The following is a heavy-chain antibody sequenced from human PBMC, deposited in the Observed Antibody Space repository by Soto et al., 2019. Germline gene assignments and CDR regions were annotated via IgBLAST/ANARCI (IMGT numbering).Heavy chain of an antibody. Sequence: GGSLRLSCAASGFTFSSYAMSWVRQAPGKGLEWVSAISGSGGSTYYADSVKGRFTISRDNSKNTLYLQMNSLRAEDTAEYYCAKGHRALIYYYGMDVWGQGTTVTVSS. CDR1: GFTFSSYA. V-gene: IGHV3-23*01. CDR2: ISGSGGST. CDR3: AKGHRALIYYYGMDV. J-gene: IGHJ6*02.